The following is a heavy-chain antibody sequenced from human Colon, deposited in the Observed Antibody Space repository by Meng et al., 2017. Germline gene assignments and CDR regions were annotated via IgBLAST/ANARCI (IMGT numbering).Heavy chain of an antibody. D-gene: IGHD3-22*01. CDR3: ARYRYDSSSYSNFFDP. J-gene: IGHJ5*02. Sequence: QVQRQGSGPGLVKPSQTLSLTCTVSGASISSEAFYWGWIRQHPGKGLEWIGYMHYSGIANYNPSLNSRIAISVDTSKNHFSLKLSSVTAADTAVYYCARYRYDSSSYSNFFDPWGQGTLVTVSS. V-gene: IGHV4-31*03. CDR1: GASISSEAFY. CDR2: MHYSGIA.